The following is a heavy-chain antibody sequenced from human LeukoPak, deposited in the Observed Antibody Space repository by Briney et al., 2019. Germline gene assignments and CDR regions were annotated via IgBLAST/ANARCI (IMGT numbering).Heavy chain of an antibody. Sequence: GSLRLSCAASGFTFSSYGMDWVRQPPGKGLEWIGEINHSGSTNYNPSLKSRVTISLDTSKSQFSLKVRYVTAADTAVYYCARQVWERLIWRSSRRFDPWGQGTLVTVSS. CDR1: GFTFSSYG. CDR3: ARQVWERLIWRSSRRFDP. J-gene: IGHJ5*02. V-gene: IGHV4-34*01. D-gene: IGHD1-26*01. CDR2: INHSGST.